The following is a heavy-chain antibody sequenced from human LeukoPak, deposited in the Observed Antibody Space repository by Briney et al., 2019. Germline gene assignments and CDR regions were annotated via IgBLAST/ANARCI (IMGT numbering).Heavy chain of an antibody. CDR2: MYYSGST. D-gene: IGHD1-26*01. Sequence: SETLSPTCTVSGASLSTSSYYWGWIRQPPGKGLEWIGSMYYSGSTFYNPSHKSRVTLSVDTSNNQFSLKLSSVTAADTGVYYCARHVGSEIYPSYFVFCGQRRLVTVSS. CDR1: GASLSTSSYY. V-gene: IGHV4-39*01. CDR3: ARHVGSEIYPSYFVF. J-gene: IGHJ4*02.